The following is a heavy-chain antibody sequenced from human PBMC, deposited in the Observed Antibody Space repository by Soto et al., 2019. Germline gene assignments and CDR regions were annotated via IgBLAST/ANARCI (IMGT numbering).Heavy chain of an antibody. D-gene: IGHD2-15*01. CDR3: ARHRPQEDGNKTGFDY. J-gene: IGHJ4*02. Sequence: QLQLQESGPGLVRPSETLSLTCTVSGASIRSNTYSWAWIRQPPGKGLEYIGTVYYSGKTNYNLPLDSPVTKSLDTSKNQFSLRLTSVTAADTGLYYCARHRPQEDGNKTGFDYWGQGTLVTVTS. CDR2: VYYSGKT. V-gene: IGHV4-39*01. CDR1: GASIRSNTYS.